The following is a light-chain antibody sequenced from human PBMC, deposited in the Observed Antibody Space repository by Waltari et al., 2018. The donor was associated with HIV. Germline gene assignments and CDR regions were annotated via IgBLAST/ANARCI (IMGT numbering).Light chain of an antibody. CDR1: MSNIGAGYD. V-gene: IGLV1-40*01. Sequence: QSVLPQPPSVSGAPGPRVTIPSTGSMSNIGAGYDVHWYQQLPGTAPKLLIYGNTNRPSGVPDRFSGSKSGTSASLAITGLQAEDEADYYCQSYDSSLSASVFGEGTKLTVL. CDR2: GNT. CDR3: QSYDSSLSASV. J-gene: IGLJ2*01.